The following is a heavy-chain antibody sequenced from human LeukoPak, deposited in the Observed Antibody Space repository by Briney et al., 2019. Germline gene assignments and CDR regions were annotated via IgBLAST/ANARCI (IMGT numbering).Heavy chain of an antibody. Sequence: GGSLRLSCAVSGFTFSNVLMSWVRQAPGKGLEWVGLIKSKTDGGTTDYAAPVKGRFTISRDDSKNTLYLQMNSLKTEDTAVYYCTRAYGSGSYWGQGTLVTVSS. J-gene: IGHJ4*02. CDR1: GFTFSNVL. CDR3: TRAYGSGSY. CDR2: IKSKTDGGTT. V-gene: IGHV3-15*01. D-gene: IGHD3-10*01.